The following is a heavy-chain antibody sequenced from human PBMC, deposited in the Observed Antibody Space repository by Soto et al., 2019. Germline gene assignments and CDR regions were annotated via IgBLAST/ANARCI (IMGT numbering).Heavy chain of an antibody. CDR1: GFTFSSYS. D-gene: IGHD3-3*01. CDR2: ISSSSSTI. Sequence: PGGSLRLSCAASGFTFSSYSMNWVRQAPGKGLECVSYISSSSSTIYYADSVKGRFTISRDNAKNSLYLQMNSLRDEDTAVYYCARDARIPYYDFWSGYSTPCDCWGQGTRVTV. V-gene: IGHV3-48*02. CDR3: ARDARIPYYDFWSGYSTPCDC. J-gene: IGHJ4*02.